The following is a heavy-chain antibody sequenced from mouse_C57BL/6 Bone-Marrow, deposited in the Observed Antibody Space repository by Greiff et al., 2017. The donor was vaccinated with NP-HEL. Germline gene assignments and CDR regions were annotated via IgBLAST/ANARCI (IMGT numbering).Heavy chain of an antibody. D-gene: IGHD1-1*01. CDR2: IDPNSGGT. CDR1: GYTFTSYW. Sequence: QVQLQQPGAELVKPGASVKLSCKASGYTFTSYWMHWVKQRPGRGLEWIGRIDPNSGGTKYNEKFKSKATLTVDKPSSTAYMQLSSLTTEDSAVYYCASPITTVVPYAMDYWGQGTSGTVSS. J-gene: IGHJ4*01. V-gene: IGHV1-72*01. CDR3: ASPITTVVPYAMDY.